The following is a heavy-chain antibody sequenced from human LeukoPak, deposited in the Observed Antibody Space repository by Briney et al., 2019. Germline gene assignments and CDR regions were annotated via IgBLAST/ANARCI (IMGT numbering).Heavy chain of an antibody. V-gene: IGHV1-2*02. Sequence: ASVKVSCKASGYTFTGYYMHWVRQAPGQGLEWMGWINPNRGGTNYAQKSQGRVTMTRDTSISTAYMELSRLRSDDTAVYYCASSGYSNNWFDPWGQGTLVTVSS. CDR3: ASSGYSNNWFDP. CDR1: GYTFTGYY. J-gene: IGHJ5*02. D-gene: IGHD3-22*01. CDR2: INPNRGGT.